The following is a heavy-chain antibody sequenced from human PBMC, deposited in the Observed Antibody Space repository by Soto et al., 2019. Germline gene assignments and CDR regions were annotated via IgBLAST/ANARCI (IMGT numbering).Heavy chain of an antibody. D-gene: IGHD5-12*01. CDR3: ASDGYSSYGNSIFDY. V-gene: IGHV3-33*01. CDR1: GFTFSSYG. CDR2: IWYDGSNK. J-gene: IGHJ4*02. Sequence: GGSLRLSCAASGFTFSSYGMHWVRQAPGKGLEWVAVIWYDGSNKYYADSVKGRFTISRDNSKNTLYLQMNSLRAEATAVYYCASDGYSSYGNSIFDYWGQGTLVTVSS.